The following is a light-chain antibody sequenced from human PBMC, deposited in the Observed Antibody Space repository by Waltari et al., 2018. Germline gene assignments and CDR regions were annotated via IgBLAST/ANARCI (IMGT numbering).Light chain of an antibody. J-gene: IGKJ1*01. CDR2: AAS. V-gene: IGKV3-20*01. CDR1: QSVSKY. Sequence: EVVLTQSPGTLSLSPGERATISCRASQSVSKYLAWYQQRPGQAPRLLIYAASTRATGVPDRFSGSGFGTDFSLTISRLEPEDFAVYYCQNHERLPATFGQGTKVEIK. CDR3: QNHERLPAT.